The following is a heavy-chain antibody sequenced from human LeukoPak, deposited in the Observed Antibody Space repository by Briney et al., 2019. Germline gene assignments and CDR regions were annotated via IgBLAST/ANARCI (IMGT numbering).Heavy chain of an antibody. Sequence: GASVKVSCKASGYTFTSYGISWVRQVPGQGLEWMGSISTYNGNTHYAQKLQGRVTMTTDTSTSTAYMELRSLRSDDSAVYYCARSSLAVAGSVFDYWGQGTLVTVSS. CDR3: ARSSLAVAGSVFDY. J-gene: IGHJ4*02. D-gene: IGHD6-19*01. V-gene: IGHV1-18*01. CDR1: GYTFTSYG. CDR2: ISTYNGNT.